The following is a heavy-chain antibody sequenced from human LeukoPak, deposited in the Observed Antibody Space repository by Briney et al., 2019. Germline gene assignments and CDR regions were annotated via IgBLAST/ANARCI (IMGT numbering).Heavy chain of an antibody. CDR2: ITGSGQTA. J-gene: IGHJ4*02. V-gene: IGHV3-23*01. CDR3: AKEVLVVIESSFDS. CDR1: GYTFSNYT. Sequence: GGSLRLSCAASGYTFSNYTMTWVRQAPGKGLEWVSSITGSGQTAYYADSVKGRFTASRDNSKNTLFLQMSSLRAEDTAIYYCAKEVLVVIESSFDSWGQGTLVTVSS. D-gene: IGHD3-22*01.